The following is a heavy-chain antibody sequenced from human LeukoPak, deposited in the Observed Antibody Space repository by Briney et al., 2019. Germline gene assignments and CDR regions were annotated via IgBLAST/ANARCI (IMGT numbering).Heavy chain of an antibody. CDR1: GYTFTNYG. V-gene: IGHV1-18*01. J-gene: IGHJ3*02. Sequence: ASVNVSCKASGYTFTNYGITWVRQAPGQGLEWMGWISAGNTNYAQNLQGRITMTTDTPTSTAYMELRSLRSDDTAVYYCARDHNYYGSGANAFDIWGQGTMVTVSS. CDR2: ISAGNT. CDR3: ARDHNYYGSGANAFDI. D-gene: IGHD3-10*01.